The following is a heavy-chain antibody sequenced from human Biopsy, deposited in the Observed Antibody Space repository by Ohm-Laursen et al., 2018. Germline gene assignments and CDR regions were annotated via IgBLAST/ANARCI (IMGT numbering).Heavy chain of an antibody. D-gene: IGHD1-26*01. J-gene: IGHJ5*01. V-gene: IGHV1-46*01. Sequence: ASVKVSCEASGYSFTSYYMHWVRQAPGQGLEWMGIINPSGGSTDYAQKFQGRVTMTRDTSTSTVYMELISLRSDDTAVYYCAKGGHKAWLDSWGQGALVTVSS. CDR1: GYSFTSYY. CDR3: AKGGHKAWLDS. CDR2: INPSGGST.